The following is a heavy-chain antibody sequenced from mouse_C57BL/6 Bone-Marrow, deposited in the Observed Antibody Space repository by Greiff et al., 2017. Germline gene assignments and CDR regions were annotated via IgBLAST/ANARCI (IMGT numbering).Heavy chain of an antibody. CDR2: IYPGSGST. CDR1: GYTFTSYW. CDR3: TRPYYSNYWSFDI. D-gene: IGHD2-5*01. V-gene: IGHV1-55*01. Sequence: QVQLQQPGAELVKPGASVKLSCKASGYTFTSYWINWVKQRPGQGLEWIGDIYPGSGSTNYNEKFKSKATLTVDTSSSTAYMQLSSLTSEDSAVYYCTRPYYSNYWSFDIWGTGTTGTGSA. J-gene: IGHJ1*03.